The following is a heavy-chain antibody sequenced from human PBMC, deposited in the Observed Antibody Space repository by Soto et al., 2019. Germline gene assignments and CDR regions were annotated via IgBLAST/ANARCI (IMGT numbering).Heavy chain of an antibody. J-gene: IGHJ4*02. CDR3: ARDGYSYAPPSFAFDY. CDR1: GFTFSSYA. V-gene: IGHV3-30-3*01. D-gene: IGHD5-18*01. CDR2: ISYDGSNK. Sequence: PGGSLRLSCAASGFTFSSYAMHWVRQAPGKGLEWVAVISYDGSNKYYADSVKGRFTISRDNSKNMLYLQMNSLRAEDTAVYYCARDGYSYAPPSFAFDYWGQGTLVTVSS.